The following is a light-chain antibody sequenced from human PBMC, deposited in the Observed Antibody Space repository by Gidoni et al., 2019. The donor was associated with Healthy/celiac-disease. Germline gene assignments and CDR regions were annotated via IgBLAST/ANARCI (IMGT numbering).Light chain of an antibody. CDR2: DAS. CDR3: QQRSNWPPLLT. J-gene: IGKJ4*01. V-gene: IGKV3-11*01. CDR1: PSVSSY. Sequence: IVLTQSPATLPLSPGERATLSCRASPSVSSYLAWYQQKPGQAPRLRIYDASNRATGIPARFSGSGSGTDFTLTISSLEPEDFAVYYCQQRSNWPPLLTFGGGTKVEIK.